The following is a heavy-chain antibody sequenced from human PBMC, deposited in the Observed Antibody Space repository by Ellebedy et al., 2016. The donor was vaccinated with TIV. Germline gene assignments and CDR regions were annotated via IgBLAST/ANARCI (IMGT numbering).Heavy chain of an antibody. D-gene: IGHD1-26*01. CDR1: GGSFSNYY. J-gene: IGHJ4*02. CDR2: IFYSETT. V-gene: IGHV4-59*08. CDR3: ARGGIGVGADS. Sequence: SETLSLTCIVSGGSFSNYYWNWIRQPPGKGLEWIGHIFYSETTNYNPSLRSRVTISSDTSTNQFSLKLTPVTAADTAVYYCARGGIGVGADSWGQGTLVTVSS.